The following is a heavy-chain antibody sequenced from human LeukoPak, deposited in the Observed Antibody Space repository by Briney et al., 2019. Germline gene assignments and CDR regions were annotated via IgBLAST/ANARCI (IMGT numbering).Heavy chain of an antibody. CDR1: GGSISSGGYY. J-gene: IGHJ3*02. Sequence: SETLSLTCTVSGGSISSGGYYWSWIRQHPGKGLEWIGYIYYSGSTNYNPSLKSRVTMSVDTSKNQFSLKLSSVTAADTAVYYCARADCSGGSCYAFDIWGQGTMVTVSS. CDR3: ARADCSGGSCYAFDI. V-gene: IGHV4-61*08. D-gene: IGHD2-15*01. CDR2: IYYSGST.